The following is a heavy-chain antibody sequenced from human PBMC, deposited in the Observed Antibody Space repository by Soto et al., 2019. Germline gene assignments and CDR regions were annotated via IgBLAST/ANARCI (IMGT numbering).Heavy chain of an antibody. V-gene: IGHV4-59*01. CDR2: IYYSGST. CDR1: GGSISSYY. J-gene: IGHJ6*02. D-gene: IGHD2-8*01. Sequence: SETLSLTCTVSGGSISSYYWSWIRQPPGKGLEWIGYIYYSGSTNYNPSLKSRVTISVDTSKNQFSLKLSSVTAADTAVYYCASELYCTNGVCYSANRHYYYYYGMDVWGQGNTVTVSS. CDR3: ASELYCTNGVCYSANRHYYYYYGMDV.